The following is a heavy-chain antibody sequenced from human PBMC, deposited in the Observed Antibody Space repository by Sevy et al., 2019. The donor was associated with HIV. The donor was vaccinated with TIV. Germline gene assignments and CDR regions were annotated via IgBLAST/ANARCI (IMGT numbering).Heavy chain of an antibody. CDR3: ARAYCSGGSCYSLAY. V-gene: IGHV1-18*01. Sequence: ASVKVSCKASGYTFTSYRISWVRQAPGQGLEWMGWISTYNGDTNYVQKLQGRVTMITDTSTSTAYRELRSLRSDDTAVYYCARAYCSGGSCYSLAYWGQGTLVTVSS. J-gene: IGHJ4*02. D-gene: IGHD2-15*01. CDR1: GYTFTSYR. CDR2: ISTYNGDT.